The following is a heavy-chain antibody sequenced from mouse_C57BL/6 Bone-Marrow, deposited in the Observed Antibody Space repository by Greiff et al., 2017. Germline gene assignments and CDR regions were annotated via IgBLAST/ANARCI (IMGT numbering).Heavy chain of an antibody. CDR3: ARRNYGNFYFDY. D-gene: IGHD2-1*01. CDR1: GYTFTSYW. CDR2: IHPNSGST. J-gene: IGHJ2*01. Sequence: VKLQQPGAELVKPGASVKLSCKASGYTFTSYWMHWVKQRPGQGLEWIGMIHPNSGSTNYNEKFKSKATLTVDKSSSTAYMQLSSLTSEDSAVDYCARRNYGNFYFDYWGQGTTLTVSS. V-gene: IGHV1-64*01.